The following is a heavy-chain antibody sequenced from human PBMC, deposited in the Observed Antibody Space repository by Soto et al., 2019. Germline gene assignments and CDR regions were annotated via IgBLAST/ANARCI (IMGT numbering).Heavy chain of an antibody. J-gene: IGHJ4*02. D-gene: IGHD2-15*01. CDR2: IYYSGST. CDR3: ARGRDIVVVVAATTSYFDY. V-gene: IGHV4-30-4*01. CDR1: GGSISSGDYY. Sequence: SETLSLTCTVSGGSISSGDYYWSWIRQPPGKGLEWIGYIYYSGSTYYNPSLKSRVTISVDTSKNQFSLKLSSVTAADTAVYYWARGRDIVVVVAATTSYFDYWGQGTLVTVSS.